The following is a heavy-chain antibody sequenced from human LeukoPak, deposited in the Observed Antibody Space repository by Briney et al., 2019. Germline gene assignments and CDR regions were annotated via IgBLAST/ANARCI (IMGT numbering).Heavy chain of an antibody. CDR2: IYYSGST. Sequence: SETLSLTCTVSGGSISSSSYYWGWIRQPPGKGLEWIGSIYYSGSTYYNPSLKSRVTISVDTSKNQFSLKLSSVTAADTAVYYCAGPLGYCTNGVCYSFTQVQHWGQGTLVTVSS. V-gene: IGHV4-39*07. CDR3: AGPLGYCTNGVCYSFTQVQH. J-gene: IGHJ1*01. CDR1: GGSISSSSYY. D-gene: IGHD2-8*01.